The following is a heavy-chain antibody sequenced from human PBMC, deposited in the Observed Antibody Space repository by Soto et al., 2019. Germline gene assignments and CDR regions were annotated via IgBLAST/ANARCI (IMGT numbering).Heavy chain of an antibody. J-gene: IGHJ4*02. Sequence: SETLSLTCTVSGGSISSYYWSWIRQPPGKGLEWIGYIYYSGSTNYNPSLKSRVTISVDTSKNQFSLKLGSVTAADTAVYYCGRVSAGTDLDYWGQGTLVTVSS. V-gene: IGHV4-59*01. CDR2: IYYSGST. CDR1: GGSISSYY. CDR3: GRVSAGTDLDY. D-gene: IGHD1-1*01.